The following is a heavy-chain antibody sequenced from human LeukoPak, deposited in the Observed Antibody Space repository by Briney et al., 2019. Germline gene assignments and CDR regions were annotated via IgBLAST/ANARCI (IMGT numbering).Heavy chain of an antibody. CDR1: GGSISDYY. J-gene: IGHJ4*02. CDR3: ARVAYCGGDCYSFDY. D-gene: IGHD2-21*02. CDR2: IYYSGST. V-gene: IGHV4-59*01. Sequence: SETLSLTCTVFGGSISDYYWSWIRQPPGKGLEWIAYIYYSGSTNYNPSLKSRVTISVDTSKKQFSLKLSSVTAADTAVYYCARVAYCGGDCYSFDYWGQGTLVTVSS.